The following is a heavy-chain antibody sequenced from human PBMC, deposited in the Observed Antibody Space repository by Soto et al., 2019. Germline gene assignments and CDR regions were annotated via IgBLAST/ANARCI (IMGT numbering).Heavy chain of an antibody. CDR2: IYYSGST. CDR1: GGSISSSSYY. Sequence: SETLSLTCTVSGGSISSSSYYWGWIRQPPGKGLEWIGSIYYSGSTYYNPSLKSRVTISVDTSKNQFSLRLTSVTAADTAVYYCARDTSSTSLRAEYFQFWGQGTQVTVSS. V-gene: IGHV4-39*02. J-gene: IGHJ1*01. CDR3: ARDTSSTSLRAEYFQF. D-gene: IGHD6-13*01.